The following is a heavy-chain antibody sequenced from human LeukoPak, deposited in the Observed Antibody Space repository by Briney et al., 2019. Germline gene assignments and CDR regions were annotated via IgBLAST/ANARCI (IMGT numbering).Heavy chain of an antibody. J-gene: IGHJ3*02. D-gene: IGHD3-10*01. CDR2: ISYDGSNK. V-gene: IGHV3-30-3*01. CDR1: GFTFSSYA. CDR3: ARDVYGSGLRVDAFDI. Sequence: GGSLRLSCAASGFTFSSYAMHWVRQAPGKGLEWVAVISYDGSNKYYADSVKGRFTISRDNSKNTLYLQMNSLRAEDTAVYYCARDVYGSGLRVDAFDIWGQGTMVTVSS.